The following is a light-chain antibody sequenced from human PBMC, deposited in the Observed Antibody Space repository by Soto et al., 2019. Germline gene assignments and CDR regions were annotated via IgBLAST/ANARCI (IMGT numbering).Light chain of an antibody. V-gene: IGLV2-14*01. J-gene: IGLJ3*02. CDR2: EVN. CDR1: SSDVGGDNY. CDR3: SSYTTSSTWV. Sequence: QSALTQPASVSGSPGQSITISCTGPSSDVGGDNYVSWYQQHPGKAPKLMIYEVNNRPSGVSNRFSGSKSGNTASLTISGLQAEDEADYYCSSYTTSSTWVFGGGTQLTVL.